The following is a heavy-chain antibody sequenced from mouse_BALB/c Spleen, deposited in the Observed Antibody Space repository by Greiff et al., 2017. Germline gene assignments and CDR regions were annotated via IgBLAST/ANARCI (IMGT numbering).Heavy chain of an antibody. CDR3: ARQLGLRAMDY. V-gene: IGHV3-2*02. J-gene: IGHJ4*01. CDR1: GYSITSDYA. D-gene: IGHD3-1*01. Sequence: VQLKESGPGLVKPSQSLSLTCTVTGYSITSDYAWNWIRQFPGNKLEWMGYISYSGSTSYNPSLKSRISITRDTSKNQFFLQLNSVTTEDTATYYCARQLGLRAMDYWGQGTSVTVSS. CDR2: ISYSGST.